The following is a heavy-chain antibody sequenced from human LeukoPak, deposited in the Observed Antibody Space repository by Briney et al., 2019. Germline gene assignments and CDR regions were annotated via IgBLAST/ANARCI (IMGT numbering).Heavy chain of an antibody. CDR3: ANSISMDFEY. Sequence: SETLSLTCTVSGASVSTYFWNWIRQPAGKGLEWIGRIYNGGNTNYNPSLESRVTISIDRSKNQFSLKLTSVTAADTAVYYCANSISMDFEYWGQGTLVTVSS. CDR1: GASVSTYF. V-gene: IGHV4-4*07. D-gene: IGHD2/OR15-2a*01. CDR2: IYNGGNT. J-gene: IGHJ4*02.